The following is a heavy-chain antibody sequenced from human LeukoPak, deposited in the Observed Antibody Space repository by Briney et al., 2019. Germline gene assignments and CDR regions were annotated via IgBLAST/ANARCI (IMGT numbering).Heavy chain of an antibody. CDR2: IYYSGST. D-gene: IGHD3-10*01. CDR1: GGSISSYY. J-gene: IGHJ6*03. V-gene: IGHV4-59*01. CDR3: ARGGGSGSYYYYYYMDV. Sequence: KSSETLSLTCTVSGGSISSYYWSWIRQPPGKGLEWIGYIYYSGSTNYNPSLKSRVTISVDTSKNQFSLKLNSVTAADTAVYYCARGGGSGSYYYYYYMDVWGRGTTVTVSS.